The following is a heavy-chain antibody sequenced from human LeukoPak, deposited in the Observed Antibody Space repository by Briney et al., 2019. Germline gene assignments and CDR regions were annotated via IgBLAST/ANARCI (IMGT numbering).Heavy chain of an antibody. CDR1: GFNFNDAA. CDR3: AKDIQLSA. D-gene: IGHD5-24*01. CDR2: IASSGRNT. Sequence: RGSPRLSCAASGFNFNDAAMTWVRQAPGKGLEWVSLIASSGRNTYYTDSVRGRFTISRDNPKKTLSLQMNSLRVEDTAIYYCAKDIQLSAWGLGTMVTVSS. J-gene: IGHJ3*01. V-gene: IGHV3-23*01.